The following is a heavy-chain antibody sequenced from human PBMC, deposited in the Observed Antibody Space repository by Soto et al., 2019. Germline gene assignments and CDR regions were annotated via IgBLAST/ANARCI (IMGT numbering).Heavy chain of an antibody. CDR2: IVANGGST. Sequence: EVQLLESGGGLVQPGGSLRLSCAASGFTFKNYAMTWVRQAPGKGLEWVSGIVANGGSTDYADSVKGRFTISRDNSKNRLYLQMKSLRVDDTAVYYCAKDQSYYYDSSGSRAEYWGQGTLVTVSS. CDR3: AKDQSYYYDSSGSRAEY. V-gene: IGHV3-23*01. CDR1: GFTFKNYA. J-gene: IGHJ4*02. D-gene: IGHD3-22*01.